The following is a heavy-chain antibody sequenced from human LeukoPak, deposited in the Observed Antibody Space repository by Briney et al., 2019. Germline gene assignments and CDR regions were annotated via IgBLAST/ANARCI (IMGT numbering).Heavy chain of an antibody. V-gene: IGHV4-34*01. CDR3: AREQLWSQYFDY. J-gene: IGHJ4*02. Sequence: SETLSLTCAVYGGSFSGYYWSWIRQPPGKGLEWIGEINHSGSTNYNPSLKSRVTISVDTSKNQFSLKLSSVTAADTAVYYCAREQLWSQYFDYWGQGTLVTVSS. CDR1: GGSFSGYY. CDR2: INHSGST. D-gene: IGHD5-18*01.